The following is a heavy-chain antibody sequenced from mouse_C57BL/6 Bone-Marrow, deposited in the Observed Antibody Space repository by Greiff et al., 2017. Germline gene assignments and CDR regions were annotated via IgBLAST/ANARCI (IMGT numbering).Heavy chain of an antibody. Sequence: QVQLQQSGAELVRPGASVTLSCKASGYTFTDYEMHWVKQTPVHGLEWIGALDPETGGPDYNQKFKGKAILTAYKSSSTAYLELRSLTSEDSAVYYCTSYGVTSWIDYWGQGTTLTVSS. CDR2: LDPETGGP. CDR3: TSYGVTSWIDY. D-gene: IGHD2-2*01. J-gene: IGHJ2*01. CDR1: GYTFTDYE. V-gene: IGHV1-15*01.